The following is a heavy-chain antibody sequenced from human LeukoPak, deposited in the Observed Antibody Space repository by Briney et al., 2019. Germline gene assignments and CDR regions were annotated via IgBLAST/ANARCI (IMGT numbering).Heavy chain of an antibody. Sequence: GGSLRLSCAASGFTFSSYSMNWVRQAPGKGLEWVSSISSSSSYIYYADSVKGRFTISRDNAKNSLYLQMNSLRAEDTAVYYCARESGMRGSYWFGPWGQGTLVTVSS. CDR3: ARESGMRGSYWFGP. J-gene: IGHJ5*02. CDR2: ISSSSSYI. D-gene: IGHD2-15*01. V-gene: IGHV3-21*01. CDR1: GFTFSSYS.